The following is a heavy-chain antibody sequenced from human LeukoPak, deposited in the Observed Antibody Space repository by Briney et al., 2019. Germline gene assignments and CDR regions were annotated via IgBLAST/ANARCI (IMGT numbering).Heavy chain of an antibody. Sequence: SETLSLTCTVSGGSITTSNYYWAWIRQPPGKGLEWIGSIYYSGSTYYNPSLKSRVTISVDTSKNQFSLKLSSVTAADTAVYYCASSSSYSSSWGYYCYYYYMDVWGKGTTVTVSS. CDR2: IYYSGST. D-gene: IGHD6-13*01. V-gene: IGHV4-39*07. CDR1: GGSITTSNYY. J-gene: IGHJ6*03. CDR3: ASSSSYSSSWGYYCYYYYMDV.